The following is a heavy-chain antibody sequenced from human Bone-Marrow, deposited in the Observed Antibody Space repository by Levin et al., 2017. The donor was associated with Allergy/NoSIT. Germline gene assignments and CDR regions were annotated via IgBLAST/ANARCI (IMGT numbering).Heavy chain of an antibody. CDR3: ARGHIEATGTFDY. Sequence: ESLKISCTISGGSVSTYYWSWIRQPPGKGLEWIGYIYYTGNTNYNPSLKSRVTISIDPSKNQFSLRLSSVTAADTAVYYCARGHIEATGTFDYCGQGTLVTVSS. D-gene: IGHD6-13*01. CDR2: IYYTGNT. V-gene: IGHV4-59*02. CDR1: GGSVSTYY. J-gene: IGHJ4*02.